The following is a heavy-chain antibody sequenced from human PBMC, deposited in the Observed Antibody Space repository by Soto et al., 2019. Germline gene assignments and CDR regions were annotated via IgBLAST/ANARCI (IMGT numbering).Heavy chain of an antibody. J-gene: IGHJ4*02. CDR2: IIGSGGST. Sequence: GGSLRLSCAASGFTFSSYAMSWVRQAPGKGLEWVSAIIGSGGSTYYAESVKGRFTISRDNSKNTLYLQMNSLRAEDTAVYYCAKDSEYFVIVPTAYSDCWGQGTLVTVSS. D-gene: IGHD2-2*01. V-gene: IGHV3-23*01. CDR1: GFTFSSYA. CDR3: AKDSEYFVIVPTAYSDC.